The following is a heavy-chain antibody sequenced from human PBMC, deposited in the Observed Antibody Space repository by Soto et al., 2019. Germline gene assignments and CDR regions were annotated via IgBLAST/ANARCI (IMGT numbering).Heavy chain of an antibody. V-gene: IGHV1-46*01. Sequence: ASVKVSCKASGYTFTSYYMHGVRQAPGRGLEWMGIINPSGGSTSYAQKFQGRVTMTRDTSTSTVYMELGSLRSEDTAVYYCARGPESWIQLYCLDYCGQGILVPFSS. CDR3: ARGPESWIQLYCLDY. J-gene: IGHJ4*02. CDR2: INPSGGST. D-gene: IGHD5-18*01. CDR1: GYTFTSYY.